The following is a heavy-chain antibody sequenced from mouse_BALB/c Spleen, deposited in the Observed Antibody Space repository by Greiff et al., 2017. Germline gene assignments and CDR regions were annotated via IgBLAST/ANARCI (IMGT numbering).Heavy chain of an antibody. V-gene: IGHV1-14*01. CDR1: GYTFTSYV. CDR3: ARKYGNYLWYFDV. Sequence: EVQLQQSGPELVKPGASVKMSCKASGYTFTSYVMHWVKQKPGQGLEWIGYINPYNDGTKYNEKFKGKATLTSDKSSSTAYMELSSLTSEDSAVYYCARKYGNYLWYFDVWGAGTTVTVSS. D-gene: IGHD2-10*02. J-gene: IGHJ1*01. CDR2: INPYNDGT.